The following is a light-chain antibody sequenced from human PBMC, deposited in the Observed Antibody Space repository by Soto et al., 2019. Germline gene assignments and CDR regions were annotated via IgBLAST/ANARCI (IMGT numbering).Light chain of an antibody. CDR3: QQYNSYPLT. Sequence: DIQMTQSPSTLAASVGDRVTITCLASQTISSWLAWYQQKPGQAPKLLIYKASSLESAVPSRFSGSGSGTEFTLTISGLQPDDFATYYCQQYNSYPLTFGGGTKVDI. J-gene: IGKJ4*01. CDR1: QTISSW. V-gene: IGKV1-5*03. CDR2: KAS.